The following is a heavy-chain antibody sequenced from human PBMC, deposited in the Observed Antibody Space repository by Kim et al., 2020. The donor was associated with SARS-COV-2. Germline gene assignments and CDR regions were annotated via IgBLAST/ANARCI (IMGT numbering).Heavy chain of an antibody. V-gene: IGHV3-21*01. CDR1: GFTFSSYS. CDR2: ISSSSSYI. D-gene: IGHD3-10*01. J-gene: IGHJ4*02. Sequence: GGSLRLSCAASGFTFSSYSMNWVRQAPGKGLEWVSSISSSSSYIYYADSVKGRFTISRDNAKNSLYLQMNSLRAEDTAVYYCARVSLLWFGEEGFFDYWGQGTLVTVSS. CDR3: ARVSLLWFGEEGFFDY.